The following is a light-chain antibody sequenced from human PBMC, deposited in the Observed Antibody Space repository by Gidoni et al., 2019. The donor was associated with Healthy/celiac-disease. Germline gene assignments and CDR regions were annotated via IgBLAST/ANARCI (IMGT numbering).Light chain of an antibody. CDR3: QQYGSSPPVT. CDR1: QSVSSSY. Sequence: EIVLTQSPGTLSLSPGERATLSCRASQSVSSSYLHWYQQKPGQAPRLLIYGASSRATGIPDRFSGSGSGTDFTLTISRLEPEDFAVYYCQQYGSSPPVTFGQGTRLEIK. J-gene: IGKJ5*01. CDR2: GAS. V-gene: IGKV3-20*01.